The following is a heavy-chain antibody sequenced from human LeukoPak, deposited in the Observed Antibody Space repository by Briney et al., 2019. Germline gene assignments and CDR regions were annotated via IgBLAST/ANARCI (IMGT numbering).Heavy chain of an antibody. D-gene: IGHD2-8*02. Sequence: GGSLRLSCAASGFTFSSYWMSWVRQAPGKGLEWVANIKQDGSEKYYVDSVKGRFTISRDNAKNSLYLQMNSLRAEDTAVYYCARDPGRTHVRFDPWGQGTLVTVSS. J-gene: IGHJ5*02. V-gene: IGHV3-7*01. CDR3: ARDPGRTHVRFDP. CDR1: GFTFSSYW. CDR2: IKQDGSEK.